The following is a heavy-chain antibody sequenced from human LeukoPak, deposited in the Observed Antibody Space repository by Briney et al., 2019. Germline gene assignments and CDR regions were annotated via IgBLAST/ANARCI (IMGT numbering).Heavy chain of an antibody. CDR2: INPNSGGT. D-gene: IGHD6-19*01. Sequence: ASVKVSCKASRYTFSGYYIHWVRQAPGQGLEWMGWINPNSGGTNFAQNFQGRVTMTRDTSISTAYIEVSRLKSDDTAVYYCARGRPKYSGDWYYFDYWGQGTLVTVSS. V-gene: IGHV1-2*02. CDR1: RYTFSGYY. J-gene: IGHJ4*02. CDR3: ARGRPKYSGDWYYFDY.